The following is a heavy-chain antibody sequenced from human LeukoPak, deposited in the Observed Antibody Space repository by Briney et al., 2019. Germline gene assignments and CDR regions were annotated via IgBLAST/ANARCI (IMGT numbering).Heavy chain of an antibody. CDR2: LKQDGSEK. D-gene: IGHD6-6*01. CDR1: GFTFTNYW. Sequence: GGSLRLSCAASGFTFTNYWMSWVRQAPGKGLEWVANLKQDGSEKYYVDSVEGRFTISRDNAKNSLSLQMNSLSGEDTAVYYCVRALGSSSADYWGQGTLVTVSS. J-gene: IGHJ4*02. V-gene: IGHV3-7*01. CDR3: VRALGSSSADY.